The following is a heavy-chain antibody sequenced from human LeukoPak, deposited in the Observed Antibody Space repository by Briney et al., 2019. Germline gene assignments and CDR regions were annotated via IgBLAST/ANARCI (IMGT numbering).Heavy chain of an antibody. J-gene: IGHJ4*02. Sequence: ASVKVSCKASGGTFSSYAISWVRQAPGQGLEWMGRIIPILGIANYAQKFQGRVTITADKSTSTAYMELSRLRSEDTAVYYCARAAYYYDSSGYWNFDYWGQGTLVTVSS. CDR1: GGTFSSYA. CDR2: IIPILGIA. V-gene: IGHV1-69*04. CDR3: ARAAYYYDSSGYWNFDY. D-gene: IGHD3-22*01.